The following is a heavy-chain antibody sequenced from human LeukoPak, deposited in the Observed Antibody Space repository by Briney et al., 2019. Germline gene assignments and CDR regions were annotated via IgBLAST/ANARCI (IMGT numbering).Heavy chain of an antibody. D-gene: IGHD4-23*01. Sequence: PGGSLRPSCAASGFIFSGSAMHWVRQASGKGLEWVGRIRSKTNNYATAYAASVKGRFTVSRDDSKTTTYLQMNSLKTEDTAVYYCTRQEDYGAISVDWGQGTLVTVSS. CDR2: IRSKTNNYAT. J-gene: IGHJ4*02. V-gene: IGHV3-73*01. CDR3: TRQEDYGAISVD. CDR1: GFIFSGSA.